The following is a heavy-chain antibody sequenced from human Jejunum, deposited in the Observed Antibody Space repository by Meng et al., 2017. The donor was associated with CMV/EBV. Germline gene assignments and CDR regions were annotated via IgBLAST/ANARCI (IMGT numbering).Heavy chain of an antibody. CDR2: IVSFSSTM. D-gene: IGHD6-13*01. CDR1: GFSFGVYS. CDR3: ARDSIASALDY. J-gene: IGHJ4*02. V-gene: IGHV3-48*01. Sequence: AASGFSFGVYSMNWVRQAPGKGLEWLSDIVSFSSTMYYTDSIKGRFAISRDNAKNSLYLQMNSLSAEDTAVYYCARDSIASALDYWGQGVLVTVSS.